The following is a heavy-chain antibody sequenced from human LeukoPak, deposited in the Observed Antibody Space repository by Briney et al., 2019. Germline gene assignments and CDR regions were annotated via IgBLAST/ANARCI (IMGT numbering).Heavy chain of an antibody. CDR2: IYYSGST. CDR1: GGSISSGDYY. D-gene: IGHD5-24*01. Sequence: SQTLSLTCTVSGGSISSGDYYWSWIRQPPGKGLKWIGYIYYSGSTYYNPSLKSRVTISVDTSKNQFSLKLSSVTAADTAVYYCARDLEENWFDPWGQGTLVTVSS. CDR3: ARDLEENWFDP. J-gene: IGHJ5*02. V-gene: IGHV4-30-4*01.